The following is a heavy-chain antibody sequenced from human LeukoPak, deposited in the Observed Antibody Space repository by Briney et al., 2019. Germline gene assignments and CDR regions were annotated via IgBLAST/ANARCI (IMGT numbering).Heavy chain of an antibody. V-gene: IGHV3-74*01. D-gene: IGHD6-19*01. CDR1: GFTFSTYW. CDR3: ARATRIYSSGWYYSFDY. CDR2: INVDGSGA. J-gene: IGHJ4*02. Sequence: GGSLRLSCAASGFTFSTYWMHWVRQAPGKGPVLVSHINVDGSGATYADSVKCRFTISRDNAKNTLYLHMNSLRAEDTAVYYCARATRIYSSGWYYSFDYGGQGTLVTVSS.